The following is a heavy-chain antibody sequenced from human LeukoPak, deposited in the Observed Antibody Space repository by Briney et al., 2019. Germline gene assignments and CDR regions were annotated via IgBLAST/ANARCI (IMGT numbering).Heavy chain of an antibody. CDR1: GGSISGYF. Sequence: PSETLSLTCTVSGGSISGYFWSWIRQPPGEGLQFIGYIYYTGAASYNPSLNSRVSMSVDTSKNQFSLKVSSVTAADTAVYYCARGPVGATTRWFDPWGQGTLVTVSS. V-gene: IGHV4-59*01. CDR2: IYYTGAA. CDR3: ARGPVGATTRWFDP. J-gene: IGHJ5*02. D-gene: IGHD1-26*01.